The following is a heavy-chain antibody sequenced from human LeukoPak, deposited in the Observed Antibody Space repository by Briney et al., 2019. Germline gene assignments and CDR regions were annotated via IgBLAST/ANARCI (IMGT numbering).Heavy chain of an antibody. J-gene: IGHJ5*02. CDR3: ARTGVCSSTSCYHNWFDP. CDR2: ISYDGSNK. D-gene: IGHD2-2*01. CDR1: GFTFSSYA. V-gene: IGHV3-30*04. Sequence: GGSLRPSCAASGFTFSSYAMHWVRQAPGKGLEWVAVISYDGSNKYYADSVKGRFTISRDNSKNTLYLQMNSLRAEDTAVYYCARTGVCSSTSCYHNWFDPWGQGTLVTVSS.